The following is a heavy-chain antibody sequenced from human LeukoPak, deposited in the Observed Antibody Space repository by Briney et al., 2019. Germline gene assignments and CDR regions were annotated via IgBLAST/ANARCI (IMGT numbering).Heavy chain of an antibody. V-gene: IGHV1-46*01. D-gene: IGHD2-15*01. J-gene: IGHJ6*02. Sequence: GASVKVSCKASGYTFTSYYMHWVRQAPGQGLEWMGIINPSGGSTSYAQKFQGRVTMTRDTSTSTVYMELSSLRSEDTAVYYCAGDIVVVVAATNYYYYGMDVWGQGTTVTVSS. CDR3: AGDIVVVVAATNYYYYGMDV. CDR2: INPSGGST. CDR1: GYTFTSYY.